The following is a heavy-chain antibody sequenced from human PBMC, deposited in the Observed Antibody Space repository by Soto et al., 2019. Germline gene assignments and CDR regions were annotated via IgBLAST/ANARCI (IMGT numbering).Heavy chain of an antibody. CDR3: ARGFNRASDAFDI. CDR2: IYDRGYI. V-gene: IGHV4-59*01. CDR1: GGSISSYY. Sequence: QVQLQESGPRLVKPSETLSLTCTVSGGSISSYYWSWIRQPPGKELEWIGYIYDRGYIRYNPSRKSRVTISVDTSNNHFSLRLTSVTAADTAVYYCARGFNRASDAFDIWGQGTMVTVSS. J-gene: IGHJ3*02.